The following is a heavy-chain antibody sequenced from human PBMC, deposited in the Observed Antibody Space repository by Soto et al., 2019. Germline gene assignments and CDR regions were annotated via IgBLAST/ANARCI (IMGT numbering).Heavy chain of an antibody. J-gene: IGHJ4*02. V-gene: IGHV4-4*07. Sequence: KPSETLSLTCTGSGGSISSYYWSWIRQPAGKGLEWIGRIYTSGSTNYNPSLKSRVTMSVDTSKNQFSLKLSSVTAADTAVYYCAREVRVDTSGCLDYWGQGTLVTVSS. CDR3: AREVRVDTSGCLDY. D-gene: IGHD5-18*01. CDR1: GGSISSYY. CDR2: IYTSGST.